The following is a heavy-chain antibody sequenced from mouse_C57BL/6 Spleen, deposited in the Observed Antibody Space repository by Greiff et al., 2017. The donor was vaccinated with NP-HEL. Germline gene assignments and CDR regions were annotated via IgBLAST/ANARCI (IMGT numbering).Heavy chain of an antibody. CDR3: AREELLYSQGFAY. Sequence: QVQLKQPGAELVKPGASVKLSCKASGYTFTSYWMHWVKQRPGRGLEWIGRIDPNSGGTKYNEKFKSKATLTVDKPSSTAYMQLSSLTSEDSAVYYCAREELLYSQGFAYWGQGTLVTVSA. CDR1: GYTFTSYW. J-gene: IGHJ3*01. CDR2: IDPNSGGT. D-gene: IGHD2-12*01. V-gene: IGHV1-72*01.